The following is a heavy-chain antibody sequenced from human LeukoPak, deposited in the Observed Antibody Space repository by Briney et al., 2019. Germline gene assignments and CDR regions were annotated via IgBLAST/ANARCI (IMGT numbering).Heavy chain of an antibody. D-gene: IGHD2-2*01. CDR3: AKDIGYYCSSTSVFDY. V-gene: IGHV3-7*03. CDR1: GLTFSSYW. Sequence: GSLRLSCAASGLTFSSYWMSWVRQAPGKGLEWVANIKQDGSEKYYVDSVKGRFTISRDNAKNSLYLQMNSLRAEDTALYYCAKDIGYYCSSTSVFDYWGQGTLVTVPS. J-gene: IGHJ4*02. CDR2: IKQDGSEK.